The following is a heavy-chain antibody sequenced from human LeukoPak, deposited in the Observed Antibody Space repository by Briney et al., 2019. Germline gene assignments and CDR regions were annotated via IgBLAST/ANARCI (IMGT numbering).Heavy chain of an antibody. CDR1: GGSISSSSYY. Sequence: SETLSLTCTVSGGSISSSSYYWGWIRQPPGKGLEWIGSIYHSGSTHYNPSLKSRVTISVDTSKNQFSLKLSSVTAADTAVYYCARLFLGTWYYMNVWGKGTTVTVSS. V-gene: IGHV4-39*07. CDR2: IYHSGST. J-gene: IGHJ6*03. CDR3: ARLFLGTWYYMNV. D-gene: IGHD7-27*01.